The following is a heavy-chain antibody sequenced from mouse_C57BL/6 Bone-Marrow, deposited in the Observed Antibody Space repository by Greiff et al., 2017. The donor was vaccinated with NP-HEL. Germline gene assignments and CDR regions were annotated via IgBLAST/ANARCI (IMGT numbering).Heavy chain of an antibody. J-gene: IGHJ2*01. D-gene: IGHD1-1*01. V-gene: IGHV1-26*01. CDR2: INPNNGGT. CDR3: ARDGSSRNYFDY. CDR1: GYTFTDYY. Sequence: QLQQSGPELVKPGASVKISCKASGYTFTDYYMNWVKQSHGKSLEWIGDINPNNGGTSYNQKFKGKATLTVDKSSSTAYMELRSLTSKDSAVYYCARDGSSRNYFDYWGQGTTLTVSS.